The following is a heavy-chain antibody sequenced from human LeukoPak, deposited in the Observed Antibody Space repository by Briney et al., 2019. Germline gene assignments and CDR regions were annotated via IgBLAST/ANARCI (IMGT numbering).Heavy chain of an antibody. CDR1: GYTFISYD. J-gene: IGHJ3*01. D-gene: IGHD5-24*01. V-gene: IGHV1-8*03. Sequence: GASVKVSCKASGYTFISYDINWVRQATGQGLEWMGWMNPNSGNTGYAQKFQGRVTITRNTSISTAYMELSSLRSEDTAVYYCARIRDGYNDAYDVWGQGTMVTVSS. CDR2: MNPNSGNT. CDR3: ARIRDGYNDAYDV.